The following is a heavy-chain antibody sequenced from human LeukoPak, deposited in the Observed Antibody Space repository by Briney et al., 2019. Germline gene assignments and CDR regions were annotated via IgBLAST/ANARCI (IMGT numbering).Heavy chain of an antibody. CDR2: ISGSGGST. V-gene: IGHV3-23*01. J-gene: IGHJ5*02. CDR3: AKVSITMVRGVINWFDP. Sequence: GGSLRLSCAASGFTFSSYAMSWVRQAPGKGLEWVSAISGSGGSTYYADSVKGRFTISRDNSKNTLYLQMNSLRGEATAVYSCAKVSITMVRGVINWFDPWGQGTLVTVSS. D-gene: IGHD3-10*01. CDR1: GFTFSSYA.